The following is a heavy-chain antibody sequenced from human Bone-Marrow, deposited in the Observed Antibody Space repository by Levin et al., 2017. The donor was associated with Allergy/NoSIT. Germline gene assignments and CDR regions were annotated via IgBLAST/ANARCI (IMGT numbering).Heavy chain of an antibody. Sequence: GESLRLSCAASGFTFSSYAMSWVRQAPGKGLEWVSVISGSTTSTYYADSVKGRFTISRDNSKNTLYLQMNSLRAEDTAIYYCAKEPVEVAGHIFDYWGQGILVTVSS. J-gene: IGHJ4*02. CDR1: GFTFSSYA. CDR2: ISGSTTST. CDR3: AKEPVEVAGHIFDY. D-gene: IGHD6-19*01. V-gene: IGHV3-23*01.